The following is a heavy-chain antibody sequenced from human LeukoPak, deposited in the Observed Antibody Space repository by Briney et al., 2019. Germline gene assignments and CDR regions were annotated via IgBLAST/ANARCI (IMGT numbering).Heavy chain of an antibody. CDR3: ARDLPTAYYYYYYGMDV. V-gene: IGHV1-2*02. CDR2: INPNSGGT. Sequence: ASVKVSCKASGYTFTGDYMHWVRQAPGQGLEWMGWINPNSGGTNYAQKFQGRVTMTRDTSISTAYMELSRLRSDDTAVYYCARDLPTAYYYYYYGMDVWGQGTTVTVSS. CDR1: GYTFTGDY. J-gene: IGHJ6*02.